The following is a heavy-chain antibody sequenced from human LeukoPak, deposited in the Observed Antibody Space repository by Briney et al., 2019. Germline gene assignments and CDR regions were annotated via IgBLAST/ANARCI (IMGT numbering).Heavy chain of an antibody. CDR3: AKVKGWYGEGYFDY. CDR1: GFAVSSNY. D-gene: IGHD3-10*01. J-gene: IGHJ4*02. CDR2: IYRDAKT. Sequence: GGSLRLSCAASGFAVSSNYMSWVRQAPGKGLEWVSVIYRDAKTYYADSVKGRFTISRDISKNTLFLQMTSLRAEVTALYYCAKVKGWYGEGYFDYWGQGTLVTVSS. V-gene: IGHV3-53*01.